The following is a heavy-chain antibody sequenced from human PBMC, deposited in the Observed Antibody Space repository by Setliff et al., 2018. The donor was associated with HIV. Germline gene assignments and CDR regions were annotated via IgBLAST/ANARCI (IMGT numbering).Heavy chain of an antibody. CDR3: ARDYLHVFDI. CDR1: GYMFIAYG. CDR2: INSATGGT. Sequence: ASVKVSCKTSGYMFIAYGMSWVRRAPGQGLEWMAWINSATGGTNYAQNFQGWVTVTRDTSINTVYMELSSLKSDDTVVYYCARDYLHVFDIWGQGTMVTVSS. J-gene: IGHJ3*02. V-gene: IGHV1-2*04.